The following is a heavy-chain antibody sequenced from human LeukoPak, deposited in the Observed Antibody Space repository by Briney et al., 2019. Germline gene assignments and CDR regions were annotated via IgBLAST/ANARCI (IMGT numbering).Heavy chain of an antibody. CDR2: ISGSGGST. Sequence: QTGGSLRLSCAASGFTFSNAWMSWVRQAPGKGLEWVSSISGSGGSTYYTDSVKGRFAISRDNSKSTLYLQMNSLGTDDTALYYCVKGGQNYDFWRFDYWGQGTLVTASS. CDR3: VKGGQNYDFWRFDY. J-gene: IGHJ4*02. D-gene: IGHD3-3*01. CDR1: GFTFSNAW. V-gene: IGHV3-23*01.